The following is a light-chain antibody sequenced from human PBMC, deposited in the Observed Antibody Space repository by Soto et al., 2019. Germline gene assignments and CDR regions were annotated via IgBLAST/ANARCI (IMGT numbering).Light chain of an antibody. Sequence: PGERATLSCRASQSVSSNYLAWYQQKPGQAPRLLIYGASSRATGIPDRFSGSGSGTDFSLTVSRLEPEDFAVYYCQKYGTSPWTFGQGTKVDIK. J-gene: IGKJ1*01. V-gene: IGKV3-20*01. CDR2: GAS. CDR3: QKYGTSPWT. CDR1: QSVSSNY.